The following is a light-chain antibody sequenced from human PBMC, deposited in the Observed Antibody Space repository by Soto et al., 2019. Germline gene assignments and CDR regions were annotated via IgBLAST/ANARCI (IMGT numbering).Light chain of an antibody. J-gene: IGLJ2*01. CDR3: SSYTTSNNVV. V-gene: IGLV2-14*01. CDR2: EVT. CDR1: SSDVGAFNY. Sequence: SVLTQPASVSGSPGQSITISCTGTSSDVGAFNYVSWYQQHPGNAPKFLIYEVTNRPSGVSNRFSGSKSGNTASLTISGLQAEDEADYYCSSYTTSNNVVFGGGTKLTVL.